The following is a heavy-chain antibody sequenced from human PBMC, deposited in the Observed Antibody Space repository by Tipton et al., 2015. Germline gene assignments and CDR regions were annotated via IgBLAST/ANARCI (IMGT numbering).Heavy chain of an antibody. D-gene: IGHD6-6*01. CDR1: GGSVSSGSYY. Sequence: LRLSCTVSGGSVSSGSYYWSWIRQPPGKGLEWIGYISFSDTTHYNPSLKSRITISLNTSKDQFSLKMSSVTAADTAVYFCARDLGQQLVGPYYFHYAMDVWGQGTSVTVSS. J-gene: IGHJ6*02. V-gene: IGHV4-61*01. CDR3: ARDLGQQLVGPYYFHYAMDV. CDR2: ISFSDTT.